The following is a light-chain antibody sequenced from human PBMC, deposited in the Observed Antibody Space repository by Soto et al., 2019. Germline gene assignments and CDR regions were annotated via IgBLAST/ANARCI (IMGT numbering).Light chain of an antibody. Sequence: QSALTQPPSASGSPGQSVTISCTGTSSDVGGYDYVSWFQQHPGKAPKLMIYEVTKRPSGVPDRFSGSKSGSTASLTVSGLQAEDEADYYCSSYTGSTCVFGTGTQLTVL. J-gene: IGLJ1*01. CDR2: EVT. V-gene: IGLV2-8*01. CDR3: SSYTGSTCV. CDR1: SSDVGGYDY.